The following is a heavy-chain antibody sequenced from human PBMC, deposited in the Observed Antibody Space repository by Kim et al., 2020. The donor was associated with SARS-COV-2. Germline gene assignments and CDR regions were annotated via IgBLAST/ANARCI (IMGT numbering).Heavy chain of an antibody. CDR3: ARDTLAAAGNYYYYGMDV. Sequence: VKGRFTISRDNAKNSLYLQMNSLRAEDTAVYYCARDTLAAAGNYYYYGMDVWGQGTTVTVSS. J-gene: IGHJ6*02. V-gene: IGHV3-11*05. D-gene: IGHD6-13*01.